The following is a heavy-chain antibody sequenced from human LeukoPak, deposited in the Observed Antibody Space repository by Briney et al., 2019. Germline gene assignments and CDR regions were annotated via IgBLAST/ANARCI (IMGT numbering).Heavy chain of an antibody. CDR2: ISYDGSNK. V-gene: IGHV3-30-3*01. J-gene: IGHJ4*02. Sequence: GGSLRLSCAASGFTFSSYAMHWVRQAPGKGLEWVAVISYDGSNKYYADSVKGRFTISRDNSKNTLYLQMNSLRAEDTAVYYCAREGGHGYNLSYWGQGTLVTVSS. CDR1: GFTFSSYA. D-gene: IGHD5-24*01. CDR3: AREGGHGYNLSY.